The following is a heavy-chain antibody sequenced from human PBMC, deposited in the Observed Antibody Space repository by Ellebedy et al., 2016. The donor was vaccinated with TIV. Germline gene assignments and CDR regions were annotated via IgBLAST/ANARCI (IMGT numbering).Heavy chain of an antibody. CDR1: GGSISSYY. CDR3: ASRAIFGMGIDAFDI. V-gene: IGHV4-59*01. D-gene: IGHD3-3*01. CDR2: IYYSGST. J-gene: IGHJ3*02. Sequence: SETLSLTXTVPGGSISSYYWSWIRQPPGKGLEWIGYIYYSGSTNYNPSLKSRVTISVDTSKNQFSLKLGSVTAADTAVYYCASRAIFGMGIDAFDIWGQGTMVTVSS.